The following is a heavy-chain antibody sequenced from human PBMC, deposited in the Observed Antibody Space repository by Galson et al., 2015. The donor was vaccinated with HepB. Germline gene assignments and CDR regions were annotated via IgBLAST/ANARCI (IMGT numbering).Heavy chain of an antibody. J-gene: IGHJ4*02. D-gene: IGHD6-6*01. V-gene: IGHV3-21*01. CDR3: ESGLSTSFIDS. CDR2: ISRSSTYI. CDR1: GLSFSNYS. Sequence: SLRLSCAASGLSFSNYSMYWVRQAPGRGLEWLSSISRSSTYIYDADSVKGRFTISRDNAKNSLYLQMSSLRAEDTAIYYCESGLSTSFIDSWGQGILVTVSS.